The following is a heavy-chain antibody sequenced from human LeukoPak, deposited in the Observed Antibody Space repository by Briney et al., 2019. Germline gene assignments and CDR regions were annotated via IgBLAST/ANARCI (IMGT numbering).Heavy chain of an antibody. D-gene: IGHD6-13*01. CDR3: ARDRVRIASYYFDS. V-gene: IGHV3-30*04. Sequence: LGGSLRLSCAASGFSFSTYAIHWVRQAPGKGLEWVAVISYDGRDKHHVDSVKGRFIISRDNSKNTLYLQMNSLRAEDTAVYYCARDRVRIASYYFDSWGQGTLVTVSS. CDR1: GFSFSTYA. J-gene: IGHJ4*02. CDR2: ISYDGRDK.